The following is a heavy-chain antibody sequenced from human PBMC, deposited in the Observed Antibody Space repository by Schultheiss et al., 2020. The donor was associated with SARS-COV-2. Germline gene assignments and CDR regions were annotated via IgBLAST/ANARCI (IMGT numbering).Heavy chain of an antibody. D-gene: IGHD6-6*01. CDR2: IYYSGST. V-gene: IGHV4-61*01. J-gene: IGHJ5*02. CDR1: GYSISSGYY. Sequence: SQTLSLTCAVSGYSISSGYYWSWIRQPPGKGLEWIGYIYYSGSTNYNPSLKSRVTISVDTSKNQFSLKLSSVTAADTAVYYCARVQLDFWFDPWGQGTLVTVSS. CDR3: ARVQLDFWFDP.